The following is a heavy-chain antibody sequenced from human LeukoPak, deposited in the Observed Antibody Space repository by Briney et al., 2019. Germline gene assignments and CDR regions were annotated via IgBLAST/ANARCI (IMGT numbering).Heavy chain of an antibody. J-gene: IGHJ4*02. CDR3: ARATVGTVEFDQ. V-gene: IGHV4-39*07. Sequence: AETLSLTCTVSGGSISSAGHYWGWIRQPPGKGLEWIGSMHYSGSTYYNPSLKSRVTISVDTSKNQFSLKLNSMTAADSAVYYCARATVGTVEFDQWGQGTLVTVSS. D-gene: IGHD5-12*01. CDR1: GGSISSAGHY. CDR2: MHYSGST.